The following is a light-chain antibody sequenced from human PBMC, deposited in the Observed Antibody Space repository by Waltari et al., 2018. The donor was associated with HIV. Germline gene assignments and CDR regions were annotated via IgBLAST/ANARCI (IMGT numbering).Light chain of an antibody. CDR2: KVS. V-gene: IGKV2-30*01. J-gene: IGKJ4*02. Sequence: DVVMTQSPLSLPVNLGQPASIACRSTQSLLYSDGDTYLNWFHQRPGQSPRRLISKVSNRDSGVPDRFSGSGSGTDFTLKISRVEAEDVGVYYCMQGTHWPPTFGGGTKVEIK. CDR1: QSLLYSDGDTY. CDR3: MQGTHWPPT.